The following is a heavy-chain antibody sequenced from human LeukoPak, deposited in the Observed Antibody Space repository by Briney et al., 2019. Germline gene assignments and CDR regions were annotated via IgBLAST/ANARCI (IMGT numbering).Heavy chain of an antibody. D-gene: IGHD6-19*01. V-gene: IGHV4-4*09. Sequence: PSETLSLTCTVSGGSISSYYWSWIRQPPGKGLEWIWYIYTSESTNYNPSLKSRVPMSVETSKSQFSLQLSSVTAADTAVYYCARGSGWYAYYFDYWGQGTLVTVSS. CDR1: GGSISSYY. CDR2: IYTSEST. J-gene: IGHJ4*02. CDR3: ARGSGWYAYYFDY.